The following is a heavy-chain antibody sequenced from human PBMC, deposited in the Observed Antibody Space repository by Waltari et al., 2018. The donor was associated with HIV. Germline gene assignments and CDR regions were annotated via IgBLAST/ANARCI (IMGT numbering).Heavy chain of an antibody. J-gene: IGHJ1*01. CDR1: GYPLSDLS. CDR3: VTLYNGSPLYSNF. Sequence: QLIQSTTALKRPGASVTISCQVSGYPLSDLSMQWVRQDRGQRLEWMGGIHPKNGKPVYSQRFWGRVSLAEETSEDTAFLELNRLTSDVTAVYYCVTLYNGSPLYSNFWGQGTLVTV. CDR2: IHPKNGKP. D-gene: IGHD1-26*01. V-gene: IGHV1-24*01.